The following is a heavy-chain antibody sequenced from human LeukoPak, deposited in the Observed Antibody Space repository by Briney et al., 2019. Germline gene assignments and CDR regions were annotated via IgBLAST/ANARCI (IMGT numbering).Heavy chain of an antibody. D-gene: IGHD3-10*01. CDR1: GGTFSSYA. J-gene: IGHJ6*04. V-gene: IGHV1-69*13. Sequence: ASVKVSCKASGGTFSSYAISWVRQAPGQGLEWMGGIIPIFGTANYAQKFQGRDTITADESTSTAYMELSSLRSEDTAVYYCARDGKLLWFGESYYGMDVWGKGTTVTVSS. CDR3: ARDGKLLWFGESYYGMDV. CDR2: IIPIFGTA.